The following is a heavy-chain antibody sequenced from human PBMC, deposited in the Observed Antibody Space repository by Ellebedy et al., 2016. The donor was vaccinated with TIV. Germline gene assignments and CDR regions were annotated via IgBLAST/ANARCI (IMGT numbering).Heavy chain of an antibody. V-gene: IGHV1-69*13. CDR2: IIPLFGPP. D-gene: IGHD3-10*01. J-gene: IGHJ3*02. Sequence: AASVKVSCKASGGTFSSFAVSWVRQAPGQGLEWMGGIIPLFGPPNYAQNFQGRVTIIADESTGTAYMELSSLRSDDTAVYYCARNGETDAFDIWGQGTMVTVSS. CDR1: GGTFSSFA. CDR3: ARNGETDAFDI.